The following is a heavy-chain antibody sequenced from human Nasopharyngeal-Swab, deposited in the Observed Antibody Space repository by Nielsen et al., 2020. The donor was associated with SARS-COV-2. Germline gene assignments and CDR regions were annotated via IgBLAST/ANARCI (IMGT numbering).Heavy chain of an antibody. CDR1: GGSFSDYY. J-gene: IGHJ4*02. CDR3: ARGNISARLGL. V-gene: IGHV4-34*01. D-gene: IGHD3-16*01. CDR2: IVHSGST. Sequence: SETLSLTCAVYGGSFSDYYWSCIRQPPGKGLEWIGEIVHSGSTYYNPSLESRVTMSVDTSKNQFSLKLSSVTAADTAVYYCARGNISARLGLWGQGTLVTVSS.